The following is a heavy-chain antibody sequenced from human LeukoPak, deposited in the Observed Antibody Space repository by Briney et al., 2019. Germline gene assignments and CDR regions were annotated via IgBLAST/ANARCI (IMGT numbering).Heavy chain of an antibody. J-gene: IGHJ5*02. CDR3: ARDHGAAAGQGWFDP. V-gene: IGHV4-61*01. D-gene: IGHD6-13*01. Sequence: SETLSLTCTVSGYSISSGYYWSWIRQPPGKGLEWIGYIYYSGSTNYNPSLKSRVTISVDTSKNQFSLKLSSVTAADTAVYYCARDHGAAAGQGWFDPWGQGTLVTVSS. CDR1: GYSISSGYY. CDR2: IYYSGST.